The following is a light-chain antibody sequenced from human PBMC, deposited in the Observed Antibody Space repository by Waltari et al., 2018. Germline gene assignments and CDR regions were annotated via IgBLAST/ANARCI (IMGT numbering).Light chain of an antibody. CDR2: VNSDGSH. V-gene: IGLV4-69*02. Sequence: QLVLTQSPSASASLGASVKLTCTLSSGPSSNTVAWHPQQPEKGPLYLMKVNSDGSHSKGDEIPDRFSGSSSGAERYLTISTVQSEDEADYYCQTGGHGTWVFGGGTKLTVL. J-gene: IGLJ3*02. CDR1: SGPSSNT. CDR3: QTGGHGTWV.